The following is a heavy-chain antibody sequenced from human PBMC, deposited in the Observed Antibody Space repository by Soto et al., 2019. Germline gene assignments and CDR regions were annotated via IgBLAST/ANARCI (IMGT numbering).Heavy chain of an antibody. Sequence: QVQLVQSGAEVKKPGASVKVSCKASGYTFTSYYMHWVRQAPGQGLEWMGIINPSGGSTSYAQKFQGRVTMTMDTSTSTVYMELSSLRSEDTAVYYCATQGAPYYDYVWGSYRNAFDIWGQGTMVTVSS. CDR3: ATQGAPYYDYVWGSYRNAFDI. V-gene: IGHV1-46*01. D-gene: IGHD3-16*02. J-gene: IGHJ3*02. CDR2: INPSGGST. CDR1: GYTFTSYY.